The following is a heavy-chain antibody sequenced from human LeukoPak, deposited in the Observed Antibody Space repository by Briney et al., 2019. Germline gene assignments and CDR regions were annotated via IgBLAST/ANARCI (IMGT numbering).Heavy chain of an antibody. CDR2: ISYDGSNK. J-gene: IGHJ4*02. D-gene: IGHD6-13*01. CDR1: GFTFSSYA. V-gene: IGHV3-30-3*01. CDR3: AMTIAAIA. Sequence: GGSLRLSCAASGFTFSSYAMHWVRQAPGKGLEWVAVISYDGSNKYYADSVKGRFTISRDNSKNTLYLQMNSLRAEDTAIYYCAMTIAAIAWGQGTLVTVSS.